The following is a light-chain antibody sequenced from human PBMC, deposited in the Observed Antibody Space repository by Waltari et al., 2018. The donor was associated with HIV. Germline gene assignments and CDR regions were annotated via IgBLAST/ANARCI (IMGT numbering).Light chain of an antibody. J-gene: IGLJ3*02. V-gene: IGLV2-23*02. CDR1: SSDVASYNL. Sequence: QSALTQPASVSGSPGQSITISCTGTSSDVASYNLVSWYQQHPGKAPNLMIYEFSKRPSGVSNRFSGSKSGNTASLTISGLQAEDEVDYYCCSYAGSNTWVFGGGTKLTVL. CDR3: CSYAGSNTWV. CDR2: EFS.